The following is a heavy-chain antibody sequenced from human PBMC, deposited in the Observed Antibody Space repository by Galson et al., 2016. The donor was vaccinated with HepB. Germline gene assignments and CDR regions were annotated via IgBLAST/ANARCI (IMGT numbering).Heavy chain of an antibody. V-gene: IGHV4-59*01. CDR3: GRSLYDSSVYPSDY. J-gene: IGHJ4*02. D-gene: IGHD3-22*01. Sequence: TLSLTCTVSDASINSCYWNWIRQSPGKGLEWIGYIYYSGSTNYNPSLKSRVTISVDRSKNQFSLKLSSVTAADTAVYYCGRSLYDSSVYPSDYWGQGTLVTVSS. CDR1: DASINSCY. CDR2: IYYSGST.